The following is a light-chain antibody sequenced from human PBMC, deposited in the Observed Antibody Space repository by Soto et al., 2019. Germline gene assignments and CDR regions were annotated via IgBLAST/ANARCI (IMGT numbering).Light chain of an antibody. Sequence: QSALTQPASVSGSPGQSITISCTGTSSDVGRYNIVSWYQQHPGKAPKLMIYEGSKRPSGVSNRFSGSKSGNTASLTIPGLQAEDEADYYCCSYAGSSTYVFGTGTKVTVL. CDR2: EGS. CDR1: SSDVGRYNI. V-gene: IGLV2-23*01. J-gene: IGLJ1*01. CDR3: CSYAGSSTYV.